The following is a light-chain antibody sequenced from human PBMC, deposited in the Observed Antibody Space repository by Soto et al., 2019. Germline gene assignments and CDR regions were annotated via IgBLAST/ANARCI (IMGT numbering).Light chain of an antibody. V-gene: IGKV1-5*03. J-gene: IGKJ4*01. CDR2: KTS. Sequence: DIQMTQSPATLSASVGDRVTISCRASQSITSSLAWYQQKPGKAPRLLIYKTSNLPSGVPSRFSGSGSGSEFSLTISSLQPDDFATYYCQQYHSFSLTFGGGTRVEVK. CDR1: QSITSS. CDR3: QQYHSFSLT.